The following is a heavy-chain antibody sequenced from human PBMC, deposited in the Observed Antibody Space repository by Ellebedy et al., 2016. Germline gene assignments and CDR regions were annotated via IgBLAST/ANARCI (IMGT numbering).Heavy chain of an antibody. V-gene: IGHV4-59*01. CDR1: GASFSGYY. CDR3: ASSIAAAGRDWSSGCLDY. CDR2: IYYSGST. J-gene: IGHJ4*02. D-gene: IGHD6-13*01. Sequence: SDTLSLTXAVYGASFSGYYWSWIRQPPGKGLEWIGYIYYSGSTNYNPSLKSRVTISVDTSKNQFSLKLSSVTAADTAVYYCASSIAAAGRDWSSGCLDYWGQGTLVTVSS.